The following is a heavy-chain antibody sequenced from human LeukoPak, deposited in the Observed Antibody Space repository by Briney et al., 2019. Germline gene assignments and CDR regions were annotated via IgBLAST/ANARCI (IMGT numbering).Heavy chain of an antibody. V-gene: IGHV1-2*02. Sequence: ASVKVSCKASGYTFTGYYIHWVRQAPGQGLEWMAWINPHSGGTNYAQKFQGRVTMTRDTSISTAYMELSRLKSDDTAVYYCAVFPGIVGATPLRDYAFDIWGQGTMVTVSS. CDR3: AVFPGIVGATPLRDYAFDI. D-gene: IGHD1-26*01. J-gene: IGHJ3*02. CDR1: GYTFTGYY. CDR2: INPHSGGT.